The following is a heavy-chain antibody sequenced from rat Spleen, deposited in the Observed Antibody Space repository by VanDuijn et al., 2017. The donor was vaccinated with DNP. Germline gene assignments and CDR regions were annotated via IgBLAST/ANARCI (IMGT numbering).Heavy chain of an antibody. J-gene: IGHJ1*01. CDR2: INYSGNT. D-gene: IGHD1-12*03. V-gene: IGHV3-1*01. CDR3: ARGNDGYYPDWYFDF. CDR1: GFSITSNY. Sequence: EVQLQESGPGLVKPSQSLSFTCSVTGFSITSNYWAWIRKLPGNKMEWIGYINYSGNTGYNPSLKSRISITRDTSKNQFFLQLHSVTTEDTARYYCARGNDGYYPDWYFDFWGPGTMVTVSS.